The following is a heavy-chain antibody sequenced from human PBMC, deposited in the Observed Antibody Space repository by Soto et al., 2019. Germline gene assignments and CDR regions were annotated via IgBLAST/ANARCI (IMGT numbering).Heavy chain of an antibody. CDR2: IYYSGST. V-gene: IGHV4-39*01. Sequence: PSETLSLTCTVSGGSISSSSYYWGWIRQPPGKGLEWIGSIYYSGSTYYNPSLKSRVTISVDTSKNQFSLKLSSVTAADTAVYYCARQLTTVTTVCFDYWGQGTLVTVSS. D-gene: IGHD4-17*01. CDR3: ARQLTTVTTVCFDY. J-gene: IGHJ4*02. CDR1: GGSISSSSYY.